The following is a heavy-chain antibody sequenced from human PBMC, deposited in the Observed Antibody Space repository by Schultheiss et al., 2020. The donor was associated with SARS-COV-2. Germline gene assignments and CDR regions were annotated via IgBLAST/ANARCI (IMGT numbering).Heavy chain of an antibody. CDR1: GGSFSGYY. V-gene: IGHV4-34*01. CDR3: ARGVFGSYFDY. Sequence: LSLTCAVYGGSFSGYYWSWIRQPPGKGLEWIGEINHSGSTNYNPSLKSRVTISVDTSKNQFSLKLSSVTAADTAVYYCARGVFGSYFDYWGQGTLVTVSS. D-gene: IGHD1-26*01. CDR2: INHSGST. J-gene: IGHJ4*02.